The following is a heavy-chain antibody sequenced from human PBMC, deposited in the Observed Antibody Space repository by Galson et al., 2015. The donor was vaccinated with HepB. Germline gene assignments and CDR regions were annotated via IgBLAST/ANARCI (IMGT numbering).Heavy chain of an antibody. CDR3: TRPPTTVVTPASTSDMDV. Sequence: SLRLSCAASGFTFSGSAMHWVRQASGKGLEWVGRIRSKANSYATAYAASVKGRFTISRDDSKNTAYLQMNSLKTEDTAVYYCTRPPTTVVTPASTSDMDVWGKGTTVTVSS. V-gene: IGHV3-73*01. D-gene: IGHD4-23*01. CDR1: GFTFSGSA. J-gene: IGHJ6*03. CDR2: IRSKANSYAT.